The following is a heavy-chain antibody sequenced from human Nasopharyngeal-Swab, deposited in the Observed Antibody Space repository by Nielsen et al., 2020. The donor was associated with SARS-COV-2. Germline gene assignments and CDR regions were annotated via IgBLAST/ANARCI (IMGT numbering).Heavy chain of an antibody. CDR1: GDSVSSNSAA. CDR3: ARGTYSSGWYTNNFYYGMDV. J-gene: IGHJ6*02. D-gene: IGHD6-19*01. CDR2: TYYRYKWYS. Sequence: SQTLSLTCAISGDSVSSNSAAWNWIRQSPSRGLEWLGRTYYRYKWYSDYPVSVKSRITINPDTSKNQFSLQLNSVTPEDTAVYYCARGTYSSGWYTNNFYYGMDVWGQGTTVTVSS. V-gene: IGHV6-1*01.